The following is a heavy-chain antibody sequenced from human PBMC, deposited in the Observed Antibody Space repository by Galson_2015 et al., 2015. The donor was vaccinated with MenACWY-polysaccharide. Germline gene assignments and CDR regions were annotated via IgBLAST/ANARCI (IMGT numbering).Heavy chain of an antibody. D-gene: IGHD4-23*01. Sequence: QSGAEVKKPGESLKISCKASGYIFNNYWIGWVRQMPDKGLEWLGRIFPDNSDPRYTPSFQGQVTVSVDKSTSTAYLHLSGLKASDTGMYHCARLRGLGGQFYCDFGGQRSLVTVSS. CDR2: IFPDNSDP. V-gene: IGHV5-51*03. CDR1: GYIFNNYW. CDR3: ARLRGLGGQFYCDF. J-gene: IGHJ4*02.